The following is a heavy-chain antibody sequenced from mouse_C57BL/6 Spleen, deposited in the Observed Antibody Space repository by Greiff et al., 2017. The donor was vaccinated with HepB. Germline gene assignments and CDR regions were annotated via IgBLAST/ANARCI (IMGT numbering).Heavy chain of an antibody. Sequence: VQLQQPGAELVMPGASVKLSCKASGYTFTSYWMHWVKQRPGQGLEWIGEIDPSDSYTNYTQKFKGKSTLTVDKSSSTAYMQLSSLTSEDTAVYYCARVENSSGFWFAYWGQGTLVTVSA. CDR1: GYTFTSYW. V-gene: IGHV1-69*01. J-gene: IGHJ3*01. CDR3: ARVENSSGFWFAY. D-gene: IGHD3-2*02. CDR2: IDPSDSYT.